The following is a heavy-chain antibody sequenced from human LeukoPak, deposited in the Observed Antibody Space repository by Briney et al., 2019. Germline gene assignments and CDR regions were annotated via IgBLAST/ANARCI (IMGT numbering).Heavy chain of an antibody. CDR2: INPSGGST. D-gene: IGHD3-22*01. Sequence: ASVKVSCKASGYTFTSYYMHWVRQAPGQGLEWMGIINPSGGSTNYAQKFQGRVTMTRDTSTNTIYVELSSLRSEDTAVYYCASQSYYDSSGYYSEYYMDVWGKGTTVTVSS. V-gene: IGHV1-46*01. CDR1: GYTFTSYY. J-gene: IGHJ6*03. CDR3: ASQSYYDSSGYYSEYYMDV.